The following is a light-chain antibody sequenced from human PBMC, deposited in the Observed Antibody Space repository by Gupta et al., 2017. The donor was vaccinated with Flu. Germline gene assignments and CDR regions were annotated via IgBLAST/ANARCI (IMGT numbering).Light chain of an antibody. Sequence: QTVVTQEPSFSVSPGGTVTLTCDLTSGSVSTSYSPSWYQQTPGQAPRMLLYNTDTRSSGVPDRFSGSILGNKAALTITGAQADDESDYYCVLYMGRGVWVFGGGTRLTVL. CDR1: SGSVSTSYS. J-gene: IGLJ3*02. CDR3: VLYMGRGVWV. V-gene: IGLV8-61*01. CDR2: NTD.